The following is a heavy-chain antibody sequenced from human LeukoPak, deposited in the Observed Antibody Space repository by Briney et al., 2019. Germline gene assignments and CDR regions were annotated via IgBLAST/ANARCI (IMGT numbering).Heavy chain of an antibody. CDR3: AGFTFFRGVITFDY. V-gene: IGHV4-39*07. D-gene: IGHD3-10*01. CDR1: GDSISSSSSY. J-gene: IGHJ4*02. CDR2: IYYSGST. Sequence: SETLSLTCTVSGDSISSSSSYWGWIRQPPGEGLEWIGSIYYSGSTYYNPSLKSRVTISVDTSKNQFSLKLSSVTAADTAVYSCAGFTFFRGVITFDYWGQGTLVTVSS.